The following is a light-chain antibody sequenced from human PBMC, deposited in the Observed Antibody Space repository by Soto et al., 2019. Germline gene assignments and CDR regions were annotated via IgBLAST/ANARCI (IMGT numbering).Light chain of an antibody. Sequence: EIVLTQSPATLSVSPGERATLTCRASQTVGTSFDWYQQKPGQAPRLLIYVASTRATGVPSRFSGSGSGTELALTIRSRQSEDFAVYYCQQRNALPLTFGGGTKVEIK. CDR1: QTVGTS. CDR3: QQRNALPLT. V-gene: IGKV3-15*01. J-gene: IGKJ4*01. CDR2: VAS.